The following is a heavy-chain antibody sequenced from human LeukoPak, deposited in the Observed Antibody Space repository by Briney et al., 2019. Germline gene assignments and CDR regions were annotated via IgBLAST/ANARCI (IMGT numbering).Heavy chain of an antibody. D-gene: IGHD2-15*01. V-gene: IGHV3-23*01. Sequence: GGSLRLSCAASGFTFTSYAMNWVRQAPGKGLEWVSGIIGNGGVTYYADPVKGRFTISRDNSKNTLYLQMNGLRAEDTALYYCAKGAADYYFDSWGQGTLVTVSS. CDR2: IIGNGGVT. CDR3: AKGAADYYFDS. J-gene: IGHJ4*02. CDR1: GFTFTSYA.